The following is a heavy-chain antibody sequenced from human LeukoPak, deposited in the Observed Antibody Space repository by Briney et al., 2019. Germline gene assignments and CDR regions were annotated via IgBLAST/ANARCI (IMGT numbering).Heavy chain of an antibody. V-gene: IGHV4-39*01. CDR3: ARRTTGMDV. J-gene: IGHJ6*02. CDR2: ISYSGNT. CDR1: GGSISSNIYN. D-gene: IGHD1-1*01. Sequence: PSETLSLTCTVSGGSISSNIYNWGWIRQPSGQGLEWIGSISYSGNTYYKPSLKSRVTISVDTSKNQFSLKLSSVTAADTAVYYCARRTTGMDVWGQGTTVTVSS.